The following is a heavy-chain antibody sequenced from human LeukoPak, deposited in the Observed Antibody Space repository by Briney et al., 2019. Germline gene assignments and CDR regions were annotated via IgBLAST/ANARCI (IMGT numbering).Heavy chain of an antibody. V-gene: IGHV3-23*01. CDR2: ISGSGGST. J-gene: IGHJ4*02. CDR1: GFTFSSYA. Sequence: GGSLRLSCAASGFTFSSYAMSWVRQAPGKGLEWVSAISGSGGSTYYADSVKGRFTITRDNTRNSLFLQMYSLRAEDTAVYFCAKNIVGATTRYFDYWGQGTLVTVSS. D-gene: IGHD1-26*01. CDR3: AKNIVGATTRYFDY.